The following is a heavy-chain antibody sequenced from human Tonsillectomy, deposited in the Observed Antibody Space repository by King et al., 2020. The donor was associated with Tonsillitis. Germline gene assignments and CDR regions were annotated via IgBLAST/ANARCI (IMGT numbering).Heavy chain of an antibody. CDR2: IIPTLGLT. D-gene: IGHD6-13*01. Sequence: QLVQSGAEVKKPGSSLKVSCKASGVTFNSDAIAWVRQAPGQRFEWMGRIIPTLGLTNYAQKFQGRVVITADTSTNTAYMELSGLTSEDTAVYYCARGPLAAANWFDPWGQGTLVTVSS. V-gene: IGHV1-69*04. CDR1: GVTFNSDA. J-gene: IGHJ5*02. CDR3: ARGPLAAANWFDP.